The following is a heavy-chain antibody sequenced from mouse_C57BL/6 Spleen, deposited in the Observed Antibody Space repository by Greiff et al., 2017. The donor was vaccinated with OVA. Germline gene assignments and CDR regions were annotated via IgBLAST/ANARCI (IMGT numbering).Heavy chain of an antibody. V-gene: IGHV1-69*01. D-gene: IGHD3-3*01. CDR1: GYTFTSYW. CDR3: ARTGDYFDV. CDR2: IDPSDSST. J-gene: IGHJ1*03. Sequence: VQLQQPGAELVMPGASVKLSCKASGYTFTSYWMHWVKQRPGQGLEWIGEIDPSDSSTNYNQKFKGKSTLTVDKSSSTAYMQHSSMTSEDSEVYYCARTGDYFDVWGTGTTVTVAS.